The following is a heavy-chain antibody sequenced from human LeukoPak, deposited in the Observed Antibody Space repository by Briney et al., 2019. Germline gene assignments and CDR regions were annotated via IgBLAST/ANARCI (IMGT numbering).Heavy chain of an antibody. V-gene: IGHV3-53*01. D-gene: IGHD2-15*01. CDR1: GFNVRTSY. CDR3: AREWRSVARLDYYYGMDV. CDR2: IYSGGST. J-gene: IGHJ6*02. Sequence: QPGGSLRLSCAASGFNVRTSYMSWVRQAPGKGLEWVSVIYSGGSTYYADSVKGRFTISRDKSENTVDLQMNSLRAEDTAVYYCAREWRSVARLDYYYGMDVWGQGTTVTVSS.